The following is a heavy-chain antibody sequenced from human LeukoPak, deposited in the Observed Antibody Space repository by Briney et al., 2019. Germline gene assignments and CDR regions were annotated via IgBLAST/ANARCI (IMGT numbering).Heavy chain of an antibody. Sequence: GGSLRLSCAASGFTVSNNYMNWVRQAPGKGLEWVSVIFSGGDTFYADSVQGRFTISRDDSRSTVDLQMSSLRAEDTAVYYCAKDGQSFNSMYDYFDSWGQGTLVTVSS. V-gene: IGHV3-66*01. CDR2: IFSGGDT. CDR1: GFTVSNNY. D-gene: IGHD2-8*01. J-gene: IGHJ4*02. CDR3: AKDGQSFNSMYDYFDS.